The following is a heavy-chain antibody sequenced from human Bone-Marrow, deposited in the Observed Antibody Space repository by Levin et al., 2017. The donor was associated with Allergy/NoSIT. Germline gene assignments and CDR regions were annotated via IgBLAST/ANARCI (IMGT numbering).Heavy chain of an antibody. J-gene: IGHJ3*02. V-gene: IGHV3-21*01. CDR1: GFTFSAYT. CDR3: ARSGLFGSGTYDAFDM. CDR2: IDGSSSYL. D-gene: IGHD3-10*01. Sequence: GGSLRLSCAASGFTFSAYTMNWVRQAPGKGLEWVSLIDGSSSYLFYADSLLGRVTISRDNAKQSVYLQINSLRAEDTAVYSCARSGLFGSGTYDAFDMWGQGTMVIVSS.